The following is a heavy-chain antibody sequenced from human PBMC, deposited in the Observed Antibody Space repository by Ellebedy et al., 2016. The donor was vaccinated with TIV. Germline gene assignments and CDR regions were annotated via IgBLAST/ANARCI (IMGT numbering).Heavy chain of an antibody. Sequence: GESLKISXAASGFTFSSYAMSWVRQAPGKGLEWVANIKPDGSEKFYVDSVKGRFTISRDNAKNSLYLQMNSLRDEDTAVYYCVSGRPGPSWGQGTLVTVSS. CDR3: VSGRPGPS. CDR2: IKPDGSEK. V-gene: IGHV3-7*03. J-gene: IGHJ5*02. CDR1: GFTFSSYA.